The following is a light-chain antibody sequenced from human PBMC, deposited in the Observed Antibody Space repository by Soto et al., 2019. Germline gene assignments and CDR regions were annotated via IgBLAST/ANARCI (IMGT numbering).Light chain of an antibody. V-gene: IGKV1-5*01. CDR2: HAS. J-gene: IGKJ1*01. CDR1: QSISNW. CDR3: QHYNTYSPGT. Sequence: DIQMTQSPSTLPASVGDRVTITCRASQSISNWLAWYQQKPGTAPKVLIYHASNLQSGVPSRFSGSGSGTEFTLTITSLQPDDFATYYCQHYNTYSPGTFGQGTKVDIK.